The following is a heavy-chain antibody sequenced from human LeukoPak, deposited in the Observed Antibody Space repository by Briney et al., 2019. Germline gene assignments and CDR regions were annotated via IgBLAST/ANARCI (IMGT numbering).Heavy chain of an antibody. J-gene: IGHJ3*02. CDR1: GGSISSYY. D-gene: IGHD3-3*01. Sequence: PSETLSLTCTVSGGSISSYYWSWIRQPPGKGLEWIGYIYYSGSTNYNPSLKSRVTISVDTSKNQFSLKLSSVTAADTAVYYCAREAYYDFWSGYQYDAFDIWGQGTMVTVSS. CDR2: IYYSGST. CDR3: AREAYYDFWSGYQYDAFDI. V-gene: IGHV4-59*01.